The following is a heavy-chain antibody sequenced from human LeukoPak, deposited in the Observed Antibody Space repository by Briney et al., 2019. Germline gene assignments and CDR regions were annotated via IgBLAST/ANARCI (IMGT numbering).Heavy chain of an antibody. CDR1: GFTFSRYW. D-gene: IGHD4-17*01. V-gene: IGHV3-7*04. J-gene: IGHJ3*02. CDR2: INQDGSEK. CDR3: ARGQVTTVTGLAAFDI. Sequence: PGGSLRLSCAASGFTFSRYWMNWVRQAPGKGLEWVANINQDGSEKYFVDSVKGRFTISRDNAKNSLFLQMNSLRVEDTAIYYCARGQVTTVTGLAAFDIWGQGTMVTVSS.